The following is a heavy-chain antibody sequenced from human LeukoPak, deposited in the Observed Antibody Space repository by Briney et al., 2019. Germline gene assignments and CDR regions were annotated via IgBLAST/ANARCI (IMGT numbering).Heavy chain of an antibody. Sequence: SETLSLTCTVSGGSINNYYWAWIRQPPGKGLQWIGHMYSNVITKYNPSFRSRVTMSIDTSKSQFSLKLSSVTAADTAVYYCARMITMVRGAPGYFDLWGRGTLVTVSS. CDR3: ARMITMVRGAPGYFDL. CDR2: MYSNVIT. J-gene: IGHJ2*01. CDR1: GGSINNYY. V-gene: IGHV4-59*12. D-gene: IGHD3-10*01.